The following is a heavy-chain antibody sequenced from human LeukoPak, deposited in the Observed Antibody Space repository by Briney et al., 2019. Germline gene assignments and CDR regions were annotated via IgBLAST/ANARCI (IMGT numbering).Heavy chain of an antibody. CDR3: AKAATYFYGSVTYDWFES. V-gene: IGHV3-74*01. Sequence: GGPLRLSCEPSGFTYSSYWILWVGQLPGKGLIWVSCIDLNGLTLYADSVRDRFTISRDNGKNTIYLQMNSLRVDDTAIYYCAKAATYFYGSVTYDWFESWGQGTLVTVSS. CDR2: IDLNGLT. J-gene: IGHJ5*01. CDR1: GFTYSSYW. D-gene: IGHD3-10*01.